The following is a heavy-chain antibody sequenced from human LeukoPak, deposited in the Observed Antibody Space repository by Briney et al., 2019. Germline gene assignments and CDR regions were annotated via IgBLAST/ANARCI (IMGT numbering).Heavy chain of an antibody. CDR3: ATEKDELLDS. V-gene: IGHV1-24*01. CDR2: FDPEDGEP. D-gene: IGHD1-1*01. Sequence: HGASVKVSCKVSGYSLSELFTHWVRQAPGKGLEWMGGFDPEDGEPMYAQKFQGRVTMTEDTSTDTAYMELRSLRSEDTAVYYCATEKDELLDSWGQGTLVTVSS. J-gene: IGHJ5*01. CDR1: GYSLSELF.